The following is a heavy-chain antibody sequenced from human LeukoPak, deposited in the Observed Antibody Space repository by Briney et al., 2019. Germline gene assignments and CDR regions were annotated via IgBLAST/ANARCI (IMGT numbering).Heavy chain of an antibody. D-gene: IGHD2-2*01. V-gene: IGHV3-23*01. CDR3: AKGTQLLGSYNWFDP. Sequence: PGGSLRLSCAASGFTFSSYAMSWVRQAPGKGLEWVSAISGSGGSTYYADSVKGRFTISRDNSKNTLYLQMNSLRAEDTAVYYCAKGTQLLGSYNWFDPWGQGTLVTVSS. CDR1: GFTFSSYA. CDR2: ISGSGGST. J-gene: IGHJ5*02.